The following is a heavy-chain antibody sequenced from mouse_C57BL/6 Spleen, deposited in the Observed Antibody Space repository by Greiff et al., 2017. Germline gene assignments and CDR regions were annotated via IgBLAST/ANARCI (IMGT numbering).Heavy chain of an antibody. CDR2: ISSGSSTI. CDR3: ARNDYPYYAMDY. D-gene: IGHD2-4*01. Sequence: EVKVVESGGGLVKPGGSLKLSCAASGFTFSDYGMHWVRQAPEKGLEWVAYISSGSSTIYYADTVKGRFTISRDNAKNTLFLQMTSLMSEDTAMYYCARNDYPYYAMDYWGQGTSVTVSS. CDR1: GFTFSDYG. V-gene: IGHV5-17*01. J-gene: IGHJ4*01.